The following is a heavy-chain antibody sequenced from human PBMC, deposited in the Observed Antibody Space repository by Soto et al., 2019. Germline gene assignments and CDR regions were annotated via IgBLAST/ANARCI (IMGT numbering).Heavy chain of an antibody. CDR2: IYWDDDK. D-gene: IGHD2-21*02. V-gene: IGHV2-5*02. Sequence: QITLKESGPSLVKPTQTLTLTCTFSGFSLSTGGVGVGWIRQPPGKALEWLALIYWDDDKRYSPSLRSRLTVTKDTSKNQVVLTMTNMDPVGTATYYCAHSRCGGDCLQSYSSHYYYGMDVWGQGTTVTVSS. CDR1: GFSLSTGGVG. J-gene: IGHJ6*02. CDR3: AHSRCGGDCLQSYSSHYYYGMDV.